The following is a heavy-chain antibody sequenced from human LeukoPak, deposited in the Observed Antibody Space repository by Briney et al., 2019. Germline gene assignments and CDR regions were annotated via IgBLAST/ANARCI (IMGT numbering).Heavy chain of an antibody. D-gene: IGHD5-18*01. Sequence: SETLSLTCTVSGGSINSDDYYWSWIRQPPGKGLEWIAYIYYSGSTNYNPSPKSRVSISVDTSKNQFSLKLSSVTSADTAVYYCARSGYSYGYGYWGQGTLVTVSS. CDR3: ARSGYSYGYGY. J-gene: IGHJ4*02. CDR2: IYYSGST. V-gene: IGHV4-30-4*01. CDR1: GGSINSDDYY.